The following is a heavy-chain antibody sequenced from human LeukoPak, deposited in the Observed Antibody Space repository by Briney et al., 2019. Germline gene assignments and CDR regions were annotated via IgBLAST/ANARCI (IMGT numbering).Heavy chain of an antibody. Sequence: PGGSLRLSCAASGFTFSNYWMNWVRQAPGKGLEWVANIKQDGSEKYYVDSVRGRFTISRDNAKNSLDLQMNSLRAEDTAVYYCATGENIYGQFAYWGXGTLVTVSS. J-gene: IGHJ4*02. V-gene: IGHV3-7*01. D-gene: IGHD2/OR15-2a*01. CDR3: ATGENIYGQFAY. CDR1: GFTFSNYW. CDR2: IKQDGSEK.